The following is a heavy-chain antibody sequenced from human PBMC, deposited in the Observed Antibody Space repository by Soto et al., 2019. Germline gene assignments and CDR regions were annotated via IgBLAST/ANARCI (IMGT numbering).Heavy chain of an antibody. CDR2: ISWNSGSI. Sequence: GGSLRLSCAASGFTFDDYAMHWVRQAPGKGLEWVSGISWNSGSIGYADSVKGRFTISRDNAKNSLYLQMNSLRAEDTALYYCAKGQRLVVPAAPSYYYGMDVWGQGTTVT. CDR3: AKGQRLVVPAAPSYYYGMDV. CDR1: GFTFDDYA. V-gene: IGHV3-9*01. J-gene: IGHJ6*02. D-gene: IGHD2-2*01.